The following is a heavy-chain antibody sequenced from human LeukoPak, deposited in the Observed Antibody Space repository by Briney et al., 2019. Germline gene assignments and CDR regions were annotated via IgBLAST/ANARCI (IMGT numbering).Heavy chain of an antibody. CDR2: IYHSGST. J-gene: IGHJ3*02. CDR1: GYSISSGYY. D-gene: IGHD3-9*01. CDR3: ATALPTPTDILTGSYAFDI. Sequence: SETLSLTCTVPGYSISSGYYWGWIRQPPGKGLEWIGSIYHSGSTYYNPSLKSRVTISVDTSKNQFSLKLSSVTAADTAVYYCATALPTPTDILTGSYAFDIWGQGTMVTVSS. V-gene: IGHV4-38-2*02.